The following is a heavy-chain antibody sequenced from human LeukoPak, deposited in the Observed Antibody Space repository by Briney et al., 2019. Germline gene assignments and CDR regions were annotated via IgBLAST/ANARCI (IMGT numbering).Heavy chain of an antibody. D-gene: IGHD4-23*01. CDR1: GFLFSNNW. J-gene: IGHJ6*02. Sequence: GGSLRLSCAASGFLFSNNWMHWVRQVPGKGLLWVSRINSDGSTTVYADSVKGRFTVSRDNAKNTLYLHMNSLRAEDSAVYYCVRDRRTSVDPVYYGMDVWGQGTTVTVSS. CDR2: INSDGSTT. CDR3: VRDRRTSVDPVYYGMDV. V-gene: IGHV3-74*01.